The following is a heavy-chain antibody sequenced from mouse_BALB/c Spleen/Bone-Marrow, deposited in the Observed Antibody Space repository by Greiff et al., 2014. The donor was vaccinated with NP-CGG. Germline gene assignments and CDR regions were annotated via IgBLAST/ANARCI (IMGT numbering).Heavy chain of an antibody. J-gene: IGHJ1*01. CDR3: ARDNYYGYHWYFDV. CDR1: GFTFTDYY. V-gene: IGHV7-3*02. CDR2: IRNKANGYTT. Sequence: VQLKESGGGLVQPGGSLRLSCATSGFTFTDYYMSWVRQPPGKALEWLGFIRNKANGYTTEYSVSVKGRFTISRDNSQSILYLQMNPLRAEDSATYYCARDNYYGYHWYFDVWGAGTTVTVSS. D-gene: IGHD1-2*01.